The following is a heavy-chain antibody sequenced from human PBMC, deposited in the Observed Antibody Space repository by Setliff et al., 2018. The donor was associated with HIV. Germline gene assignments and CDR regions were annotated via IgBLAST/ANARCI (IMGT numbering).Heavy chain of an antibody. J-gene: IGHJ3*02. CDR2: ISGSGGDT. CDR1: GFTFDDYA. CDR3: ARDRRYDILTGLPGDAFDI. D-gene: IGHD3-9*01. Sequence: GASVKVSCAASGFTFDDYAMHWVRQAPGKGLECVAVISGSGGDTYYADSVKGRFVISREKSKSTLYLQMNSLRAEDTAVYYCARDRRYDILTGLPGDAFDIWGQGTMVTVSS. V-gene: IGHV3-23*01.